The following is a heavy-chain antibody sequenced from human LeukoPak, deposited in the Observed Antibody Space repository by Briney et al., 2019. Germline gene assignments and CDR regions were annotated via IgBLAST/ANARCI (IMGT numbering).Heavy chain of an antibody. CDR1: GFTFDDYA. CDR3: ARHPSAVAGKTFDC. D-gene: IGHD6-19*01. CDR2: IYYSGST. V-gene: IGHV4-59*08. Sequence: GSLRLSCAASGFTFDDYAMHWVRQPPGKGLEWIGYIYYSGSTNYNPSLKSRVTISVDTSNNQFSLKLSSVTAADTAVYYCARHPSAVAGKTFDCWGQGTLVTVSS. J-gene: IGHJ4*02.